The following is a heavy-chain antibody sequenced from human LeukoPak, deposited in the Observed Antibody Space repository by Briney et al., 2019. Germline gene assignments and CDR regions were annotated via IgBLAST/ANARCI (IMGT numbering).Heavy chain of an antibody. D-gene: IGHD3-22*01. CDR2: ISYDGSNK. J-gene: IGHJ4*02. CDR1: GFTFSGYP. CDR3: ATPLDYYDRSDSHQGGD. V-gene: IGHV3-30-3*01. Sequence: PGGSLRLSCAASGFTFSGYPIHWVRQAPGKGLEWVAVISYDGSNKYYADSVKGRFTISRDNSKNTLYLQMNSLRAEDTAVYYCATPLDYYDRSDSHQGGDWGQGTLVTVSS.